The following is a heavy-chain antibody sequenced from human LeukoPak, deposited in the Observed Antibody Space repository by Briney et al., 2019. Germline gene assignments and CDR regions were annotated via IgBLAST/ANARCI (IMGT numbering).Heavy chain of an antibody. D-gene: IGHD5-18*01. CDR3: ARRQWDTEMISPFDY. Sequence: PGESLKISCKGSGYSFTNYWIGWVRQMPGKGLEWMGIMYPGDSDTRYSPSFQGQVTISADKSISTAYLQWSSLKASDTAMYYCARRQWDTEMISPFDYWGQGTLVTVSS. CDR2: MYPGDSDT. CDR1: GYSFTNYW. V-gene: IGHV5-51*01. J-gene: IGHJ4*02.